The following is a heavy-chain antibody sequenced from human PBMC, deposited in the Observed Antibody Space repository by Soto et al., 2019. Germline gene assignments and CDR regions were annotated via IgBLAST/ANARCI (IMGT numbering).Heavy chain of an antibody. V-gene: IGHV4-59*01. Sequence: SETLSLTCTVSGGSISSFHWSWIRQPPGKGLEWIGFISNSGSTNYNPSLKSRVTISLDTSKNQFSLKLSSVSAADTAVYYCGRGELGASTGFQHWGQGTLVTVSS. CDR1: GGSISSFH. J-gene: IGHJ1*01. D-gene: IGHD1-26*01. CDR3: GRGELGASTGFQH. CDR2: ISNSGST.